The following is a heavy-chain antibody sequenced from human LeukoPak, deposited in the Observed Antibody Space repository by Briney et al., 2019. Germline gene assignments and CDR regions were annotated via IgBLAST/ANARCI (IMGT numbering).Heavy chain of an antibody. CDR3: ARGRWLQLGAFDI. CDR1: GYSISSSYY. D-gene: IGHD5-24*01. J-gene: IGHJ3*02. CDR2: IYYSGST. V-gene: IGHV4-61*01. Sequence: SETLSLTCAVSGYSISSSYYWSWIRQPPGKGLEWIGYIYYSGSTNYNPSLKSRVTISVDTSKNQFSLKLSSVTAADTAVYYCARGRWLQLGAFDIWGQGTMVTVSS.